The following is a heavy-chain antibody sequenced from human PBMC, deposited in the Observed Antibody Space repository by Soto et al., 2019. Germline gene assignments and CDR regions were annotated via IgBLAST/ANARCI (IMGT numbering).Heavy chain of an antibody. Sequence: GGPLRLSCAASGFTFSGYRMHWVRQAPGKGPVWVSRINSDGSSTDYADPVRGRFTISRDNAKNTLHLQMDSLRAEDTAVYYCARTNYHFDLWGQGTPVTVSS. CDR3: ARTNYHFDL. D-gene: IGHD3-10*01. CDR1: GFTFSGYR. J-gene: IGHJ4*02. CDR2: INSDGSST. V-gene: IGHV3-74*01.